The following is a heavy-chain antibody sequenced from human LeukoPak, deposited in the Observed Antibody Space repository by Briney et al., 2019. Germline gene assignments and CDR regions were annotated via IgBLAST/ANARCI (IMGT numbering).Heavy chain of an antibody. Sequence: GGSLRLSCAASGFTFSSYWMHWVRQPPGKGLEWVSSISQTGHYTDYADSVKGRFTISRDNAENSVYLQMNSLRVDDTAVYYCASRSDFWSGYWAFDNWGQGALVTVSS. V-gene: IGHV3-21*01. D-gene: IGHD3-3*01. J-gene: IGHJ4*02. CDR3: ASRSDFWSGYWAFDN. CDR1: GFTFSSYW. CDR2: ISQTGHYT.